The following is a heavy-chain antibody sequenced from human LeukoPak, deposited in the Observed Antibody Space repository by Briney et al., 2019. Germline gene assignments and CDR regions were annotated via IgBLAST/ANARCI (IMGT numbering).Heavy chain of an antibody. J-gene: IGHJ4*02. Sequence: GESLKISCKGSGYSFTSYWIGWVRHMPEKDLEWMGIIYPGDSDTRYSPSFQGQVTISADKSISTAYLQWSSLKASDTAMYYCATRGDSGYYDYVWGSYRFDYWGQGTLVTVSS. V-gene: IGHV5-51*01. CDR3: ATRGDSGYYDYVWGSYRFDY. CDR1: GYSFTSYW. D-gene: IGHD3-16*02. CDR2: IYPGDSDT.